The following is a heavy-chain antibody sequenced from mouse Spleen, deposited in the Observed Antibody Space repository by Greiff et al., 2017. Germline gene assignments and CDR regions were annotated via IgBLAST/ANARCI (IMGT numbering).Heavy chain of an antibody. Sequence: QVHVKQPGTELVKPGASVKLSCKASGYTFTSYWMHWVKQRPGQGLEWIGNINPSNGGTNYNEKFKSKATLTVDKSSSTAYMQLSSLTSEDSAVYYCARDGEVRRAWFAYWGQGTLVTVSA. CDR3: ARDGEVRRAWFAY. CDR1: GYTFTSYW. V-gene: IGHV1-53*01. CDR2: INPSNGGT. D-gene: IGHD2-14*01. J-gene: IGHJ3*01.